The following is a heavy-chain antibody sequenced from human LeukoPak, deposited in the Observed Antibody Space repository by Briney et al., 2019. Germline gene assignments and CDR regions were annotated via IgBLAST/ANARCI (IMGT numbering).Heavy chain of an antibody. V-gene: IGHV4-39*01. CDR3: ARHRYDFWSGSQYYFDY. J-gene: IGHJ4*02. D-gene: IGHD3-3*01. CDR1: GGSISSSSYY. CDR2: IYYSGST. Sequence: SETLSLTCTVSGGSISSSSYYWGWIRQPPGKGLEWIGRIYYSGSTYYNPSLKSRVTISVDPSKNQFSLKLSSVTAADTAVYYCARHRYDFWSGSQYYFDYWGQGTLVTVSS.